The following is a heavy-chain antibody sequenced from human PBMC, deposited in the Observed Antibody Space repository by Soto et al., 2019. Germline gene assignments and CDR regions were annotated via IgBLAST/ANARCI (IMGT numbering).Heavy chain of an antibody. Sequence: QLQLQESGPGLVKPSETLSLTCTVSGGSISSSSYYWGWIRQPPGKGLEWIGSIYYSGSTYYNPSLKSRVTISVDTSKNQFSLKLSSVTAADTAVYYCARHPIAVAGEPIDYWGQGTLVTVSS. CDR1: GGSISSSSYY. J-gene: IGHJ4*02. V-gene: IGHV4-39*01. CDR2: IYYSGST. D-gene: IGHD6-19*01. CDR3: ARHPIAVAGEPIDY.